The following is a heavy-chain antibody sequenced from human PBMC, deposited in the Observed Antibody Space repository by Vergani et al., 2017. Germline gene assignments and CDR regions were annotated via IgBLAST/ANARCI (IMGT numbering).Heavy chain of an antibody. Sequence: EVQLVQSGAEVKKPGEPLKIFCKGSGYSFTSYWIGWVRQMPGKGLEWMGIIYPGDSDTSYSPSFQGQVTISADKSISTAYLQWSSLKASDTAMYYCARSPRCYCGGGSCYEDWFDPWGQGTLVTVSS. CDR3: ARSPRCYCGGGSCYEDWFDP. D-gene: IGHD2-15*01. CDR1: GYSFTSYW. V-gene: IGHV5-51*01. CDR2: IYPGDSDT. J-gene: IGHJ5*02.